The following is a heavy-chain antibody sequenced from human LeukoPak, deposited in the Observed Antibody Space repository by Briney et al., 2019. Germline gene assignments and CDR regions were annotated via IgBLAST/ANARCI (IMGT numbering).Heavy chain of an antibody. D-gene: IGHD1-26*01. J-gene: IGHJ3*02. Sequence: SETLSLTCTVSGGSTSSNCWSWIRQPAGKGLEWIGRIYTSGSTNYNPSLKSRVTMSVDTSKNQFSLKLSSVNAADTAVYYCARDVVGATTDAFDIWGQGTRVTVSP. CDR3: ARDVVGATTDAFDI. CDR1: GGSTSSNC. V-gene: IGHV4-4*07. CDR2: IYTSGST.